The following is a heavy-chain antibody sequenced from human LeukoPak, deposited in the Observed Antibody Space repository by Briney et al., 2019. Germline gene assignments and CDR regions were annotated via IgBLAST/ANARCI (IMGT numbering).Heavy chain of an antibody. J-gene: IGHJ4*02. CDR1: GFTFSSYG. CDR3: AKGRIAVAGTDLDYFDY. D-gene: IGHD6-19*01. CDR2: ISYDGSNK. V-gene: IGHV3-30*18. Sequence: GGPLRLSCAASGFTFSSYGMHWVRQAPGKGLEWVAVISYDGSNKYYADSVKGRFTISRDNSKNTLYLQMNSLRAEDTAVYYCAKGRIAVAGTDLDYFDYWGQGTLVTVSS.